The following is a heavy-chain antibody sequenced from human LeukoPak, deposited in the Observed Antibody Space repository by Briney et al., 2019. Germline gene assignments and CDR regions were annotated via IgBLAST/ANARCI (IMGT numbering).Heavy chain of an antibody. CDR2: ISYDGSNK. CDR1: GFTFSSYG. J-gene: IGHJ4*02. V-gene: IGHV3-30*03. D-gene: IGHD2-8*01. CDR3: ARDLGVPTNY. Sequence: GGSLRLSCAASGFTFSSYGMHWVRQAPGKGLEWVAVISYDGSNKYYADSVKGRFTISRDNAKNSLYLQMNSLRAEDTAVYYCARDLGVPTNYWGQGTLVTVSS.